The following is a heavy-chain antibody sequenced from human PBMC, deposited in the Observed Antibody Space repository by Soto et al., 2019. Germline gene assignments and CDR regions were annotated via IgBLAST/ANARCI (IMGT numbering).Heavy chain of an antibody. J-gene: IGHJ6*03. Sequence: GGSLRLSCTASGFTFGDYAMSWFRQAPGKGLEWVGFIRSKAYGGTTEDAASVKGRFTISRDDSKSIADLQMNSLKTEDTAVYYCTRDKTHYDFWSGYPIYYYMDVWGKGTTVTVSS. CDR3: TRDKTHYDFWSGYPIYYYMDV. V-gene: IGHV3-49*03. CDR2: IRSKAYGGTT. D-gene: IGHD3-3*01. CDR1: GFTFGDYA.